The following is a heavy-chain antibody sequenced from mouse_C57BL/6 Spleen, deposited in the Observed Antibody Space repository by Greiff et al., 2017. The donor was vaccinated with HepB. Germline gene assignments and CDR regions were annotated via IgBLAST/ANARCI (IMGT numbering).Heavy chain of an antibody. CDR1: GYTFTSYW. J-gene: IGHJ3*01. Sequence: QVQLQQPGAELVMPGASVKLSCKASGYTFTSYWMHWVKQRPGQGLEWIGEIDPSDSYTNYNQKFKGKSTLTVDKSSSTAYMQLSSLTSEDSAVYYCAVSSSFSSYPFAYFGPFTLVTFSA. CDR2: IDPSDSYT. CDR3: AVSSSFSSYPFAY. D-gene: IGHD1-1*01. V-gene: IGHV1-69*01.